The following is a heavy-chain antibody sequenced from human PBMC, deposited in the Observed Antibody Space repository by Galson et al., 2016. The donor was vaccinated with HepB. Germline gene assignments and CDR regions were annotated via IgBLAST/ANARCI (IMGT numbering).Heavy chain of an antibody. V-gene: IGHV3-30*04. CDR2: LSYGGRDE. CDR1: GFTFSSYT. D-gene: IGHD1-1*01. Sequence: SLRLSCAASGFTFSSYTMHWVRQAPGKGLEWVAVLSYGGRDEYYADSVQGRSTISRDNSKNTLYLQMDSLRAEDTAVYYCARDDLESNHFYYHGMDVWGQGTTVTVSS. CDR3: ARDDLESNHFYYHGMDV. J-gene: IGHJ6*02.